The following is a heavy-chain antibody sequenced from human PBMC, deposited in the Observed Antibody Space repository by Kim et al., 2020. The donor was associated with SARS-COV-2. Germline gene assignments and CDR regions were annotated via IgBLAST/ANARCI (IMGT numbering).Heavy chain of an antibody. J-gene: IGHJ4*02. V-gene: IGHV4-39*07. CDR2: IYYSGST. D-gene: IGHD6-19*01. CDR3: ARDGYSSANFDY. CDR1: GGSISSSSYY. Sequence: SETLSLTCTVSGGSISSSSYYWGWIRQPPGKGLEWIGSIYYSGSTYYNPSLKSRVTISVDTSKNQFSLKLSSVTAADTAVYYCARDGYSSANFDYWGQGTLVTVSS.